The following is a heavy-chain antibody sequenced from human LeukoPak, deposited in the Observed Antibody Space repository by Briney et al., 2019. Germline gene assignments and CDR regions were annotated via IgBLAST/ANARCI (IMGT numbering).Heavy chain of an antibody. CDR1: GGSFSGYY. Sequence: PSETLSLTCAVYGGSFSGYYWSWIRQPPGKGLEWIGEINHSGSTNYNPSLKSRVTISVDTSKNQFSLKLSSVTAADTAVYYCARGGGVYDIVVVVAAQNWFGPWGQGALVTVSP. D-gene: IGHD2-15*01. CDR3: ARGGGVYDIVVVVAAQNWFGP. J-gene: IGHJ5*02. V-gene: IGHV4-34*01. CDR2: INHSGST.